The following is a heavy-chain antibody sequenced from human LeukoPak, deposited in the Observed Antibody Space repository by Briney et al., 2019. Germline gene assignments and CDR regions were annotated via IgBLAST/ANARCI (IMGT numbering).Heavy chain of an antibody. D-gene: IGHD3-10*01. Sequence: ASLKVSCKASGYSFTDYYVHWVRQAPGQGLEWVGLLNPNSGDTNYAQKFQGRVTMIRDTSINTAYMELSRLRSDDTAVYYCARMYYYGSGTYYGDYWGQGTLVTVSS. J-gene: IGHJ4*02. CDR3: ARMYYYGSGTYYGDY. V-gene: IGHV1-2*02. CDR2: LNPNSGDT. CDR1: GYSFTDYY.